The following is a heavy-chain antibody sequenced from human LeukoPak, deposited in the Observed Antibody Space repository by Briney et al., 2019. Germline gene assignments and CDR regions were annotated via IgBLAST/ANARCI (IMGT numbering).Heavy chain of an antibody. Sequence: GGSLRLSCAASGFTFSSHWMHWVRQAPGKGLVWVSRINMDARSTSYADSVKGRFSISRDNAKNTLYLQMNSLRAEDTAVYYCASISGYSYSWGQGTLVTVSS. CDR3: ASISGYSYS. J-gene: IGHJ4*02. D-gene: IGHD5-18*01. CDR2: INMDARST. CDR1: GFTFSSHW. V-gene: IGHV3-74*01.